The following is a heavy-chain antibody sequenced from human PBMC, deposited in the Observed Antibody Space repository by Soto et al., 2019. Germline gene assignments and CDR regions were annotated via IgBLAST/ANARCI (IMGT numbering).Heavy chain of an antibody. CDR1: GGTFSSYA. J-gene: IGHJ4*02. D-gene: IGHD3-22*01. CDR3: AAHYYDSSGYWDY. V-gene: IGHV1-69*13. CDR2: IIPIFGTA. Sequence: SVKVSCKASGGTFSSYAISWVRQAPGQGLEWMGGIIPIFGTANYAQKFQGRVTITADESTSTAYMELSSLRSEDTAVYYCAAHYYDSSGYWDYWGQGTLVTVSS.